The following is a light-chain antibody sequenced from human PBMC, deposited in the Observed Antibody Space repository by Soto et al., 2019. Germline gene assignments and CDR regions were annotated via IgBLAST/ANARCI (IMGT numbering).Light chain of an antibody. CDR2: GTS. CDR1: QSVNSN. CDR3: QQYNNCPRT. Sequence: EIVMTQSPATLSVSPGERATLSCRASQSVNSNLAWYQQKAGQAPRLLIYGTSTRATGIPARFSGSGSRTEFTLTISSLQFEDFAVYYCQQYNNCPRTFGQG. J-gene: IGKJ1*01. V-gene: IGKV3-15*01.